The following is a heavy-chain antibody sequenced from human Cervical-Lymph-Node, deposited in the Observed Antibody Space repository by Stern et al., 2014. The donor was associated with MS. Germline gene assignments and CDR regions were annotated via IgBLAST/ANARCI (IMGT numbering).Heavy chain of an antibody. D-gene: IGHD1-26*01. V-gene: IGHV4-61*02. J-gene: IGHJ5*02. CDR1: GGSISSSGYY. CDR3: ATTRWDLFTWNWFDP. CDR2: IHDSGST. Sequence: VQLVESGPGLVKPSQTLSLTCTVSGGSISSSGYYWSWIRQPADKGLEWIGRIHDSGSTYYNPSLKSRVHISMDPAKNQFSLKLPSGTAADTAVYYCATTRWDLFTWNWFDPWGQGTLVTVSS.